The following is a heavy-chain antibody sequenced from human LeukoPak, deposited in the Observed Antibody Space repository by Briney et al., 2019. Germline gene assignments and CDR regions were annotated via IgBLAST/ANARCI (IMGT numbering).Heavy chain of an antibody. Sequence: ASVKVSCKASGYTFTSYDINWVRQATGQGLEWMGWMNPNSGNTGYAQKFQGRVTMTRNTSISTAYMELSSLRSADTAVYYCTRDLGQWLLQGIFFDYWGQGTLVTVSS. J-gene: IGHJ4*02. CDR1: GYTFTSYD. CDR3: TRDLGQWLLQGIFFDY. D-gene: IGHD5-12*01. V-gene: IGHV1-8*01. CDR2: MNPNSGNT.